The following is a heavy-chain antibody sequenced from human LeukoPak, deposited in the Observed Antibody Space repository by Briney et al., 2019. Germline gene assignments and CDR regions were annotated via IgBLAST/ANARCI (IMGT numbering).Heavy chain of an antibody. CDR1: GFTFSSYA. D-gene: IGHD3-10*01. CDR3: AKKGESLDYYYYMDV. CDR2: ISGSGGRT. J-gene: IGHJ6*02. Sequence: GGSLRLSCAASGFTFSSYAMSWVRQAPGKGLEWVSGISGSGGRTYYADSVKGRFTISRDNSKNTVHVQMNSLRAEDTAVYYCAKKGESLDYYYYMDVWGQGTTVTVSS. V-gene: IGHV3-23*01.